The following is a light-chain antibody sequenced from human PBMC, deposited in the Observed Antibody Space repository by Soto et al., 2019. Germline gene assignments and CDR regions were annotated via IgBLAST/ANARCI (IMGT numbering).Light chain of an antibody. Sequence: IGMTQSPGTLSVSKGERATLSCRASQSVGRNLAWFQQKPGQAPRLLVYGASTRATGTPARFSGSGSGTEFTLTISSLQSEDFAVYYCQQYNSWRTFGQGTKVDIK. CDR3: QQYNSWRT. J-gene: IGKJ1*01. CDR2: GAS. V-gene: IGKV3-15*01. CDR1: QSVGRN.